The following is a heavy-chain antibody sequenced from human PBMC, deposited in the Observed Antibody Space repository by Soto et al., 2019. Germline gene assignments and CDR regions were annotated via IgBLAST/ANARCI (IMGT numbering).Heavy chain of an antibody. Sequence: GGSLRLSCIASGFTFGDYAMSWFRQAPGKGLEWVGFIRSKVYGRTTEYAASVKGRFTISRDDSISIAYLQMNSLKTEDTAVYYCTSTIFGVVIPGGYYYGMDVWGQGTTVTVSS. CDR3: TSTIFGVVIPGGYYYGMDV. D-gene: IGHD3-3*01. V-gene: IGHV3-49*03. J-gene: IGHJ6*02. CDR1: GFTFGDYA. CDR2: IRSKVYGRTT.